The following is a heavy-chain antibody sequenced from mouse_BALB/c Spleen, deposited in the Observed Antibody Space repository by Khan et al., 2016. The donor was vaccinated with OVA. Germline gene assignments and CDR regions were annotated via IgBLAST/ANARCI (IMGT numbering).Heavy chain of an antibody. V-gene: IGHV5-6-5*01. D-gene: IGHD1-1*01. J-gene: IGHJ2*01. CDR2: ISSGNNT. CDR3: TRGAYYFGMSFVDY. Sequence: EVELVESGGGLVKPGESLKLSCAASGFTFSSYVMSWVRQTPAKRLEWVASISSGNNTYYADSLKGRFTISRDDARKNLYLQMSSLMSEDTAMYYCTRGAYYFGMSFVDYWGQGTTLTVSS. CDR1: GFTFSSYV.